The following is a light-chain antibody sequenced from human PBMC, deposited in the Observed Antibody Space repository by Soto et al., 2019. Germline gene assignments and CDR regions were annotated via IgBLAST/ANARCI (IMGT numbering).Light chain of an antibody. Sequence: QSVLTQPPSLSGAPGQRVTISCTGSSSNIGAGYDVHWYQQLPGTAPKLLIYDNNNRPSGVPDRFSGSKSGTSASLAITGLQAEDEADYFCQSYDSSLSGWVFGGGTQLTVL. J-gene: IGLJ3*02. CDR2: DNN. V-gene: IGLV1-40*01. CDR1: SSNIGAGYD. CDR3: QSYDSSLSGWV.